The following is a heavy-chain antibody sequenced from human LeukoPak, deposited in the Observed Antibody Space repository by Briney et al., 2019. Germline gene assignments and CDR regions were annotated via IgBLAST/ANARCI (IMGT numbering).Heavy chain of an antibody. CDR1: GGSISSYY. J-gene: IGHJ3*02. CDR2: IYSSGST. Sequence: SETLSLSCTVSGGSISSYYWSWIRQPAGKGLEWVGRIYSSGSTNYNPSLKSRVTMSVDTSKNQFSLKLSSVTAADTAVYYCARVALAARATLLAFDIWGQGTMVTVSS. D-gene: IGHD6-6*01. V-gene: IGHV4-4*07. CDR3: ARVALAARATLLAFDI.